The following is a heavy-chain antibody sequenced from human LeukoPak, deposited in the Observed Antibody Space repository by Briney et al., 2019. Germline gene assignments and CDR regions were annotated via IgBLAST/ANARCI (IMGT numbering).Heavy chain of an antibody. Sequence: GGSLRLSCAASGFTFSCYAMRWVRQAPGKGPEWVSAISGSGGSTYYADSVKGRFTTYRDNSKNTLYLQMNSLRAEDTAVYYCTSPGHPYYGGGYYFDYWGQGTLVTVSS. V-gene: IGHV3-23*01. CDR3: TSPGHPYYGGGYYFDY. D-gene: IGHD4-23*01. CDR2: ISGSGGST. CDR1: GFTFSCYA. J-gene: IGHJ4*02.